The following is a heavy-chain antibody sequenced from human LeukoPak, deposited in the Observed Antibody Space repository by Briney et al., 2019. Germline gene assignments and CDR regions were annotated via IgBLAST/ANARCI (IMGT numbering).Heavy chain of an antibody. CDR1: GGSISSYY. J-gene: IGHJ5*02. Sequence: PSETLSLTCTVSGGSISSYYWSWIRQPPGKGLEWIGYIYYSGSTNYNPSLKSRVTISLDTSRNQFSLKLSSVTAADTAVYYCATEYYYDSSGQTWGQGTLVTVSS. CDR3: ATEYYYDSSGQT. CDR2: IYYSGST. V-gene: IGHV4-59*12. D-gene: IGHD3-22*01.